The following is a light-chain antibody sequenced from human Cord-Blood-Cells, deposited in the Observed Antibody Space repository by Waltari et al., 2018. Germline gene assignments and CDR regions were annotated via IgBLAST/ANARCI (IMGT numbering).Light chain of an antibody. V-gene: IGLV2-23*02. CDR1: SSDVGLSNP. CDR3: CSYAGSSTLV. Sequence: QSALTQPVPVSGSPGPSITTTCTGTSSDVGLSNPLSWHQQHPGKSPKLMIYEVSKRPSGVSNRFSGSKSGNTASLTISGLQAEDEADYYCCSYAGSSTLVFGGGTKLTVL. CDR2: EVS. J-gene: IGLJ2*01.